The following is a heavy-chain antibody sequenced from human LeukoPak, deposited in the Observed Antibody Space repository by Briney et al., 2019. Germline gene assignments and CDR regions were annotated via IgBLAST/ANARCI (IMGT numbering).Heavy chain of an antibody. J-gene: IGHJ4*02. Sequence: GASVKVSCKVSGYTLTELSMHWVRQAPGKGLEWMGGFDPVDGETIYAQKFQGRVTMTEDTSTDTAYMKLSSLRSEDTAVYYCATEVHPEYYFDYWGQGTLVTVSS. CDR2: FDPVDGET. V-gene: IGHV1-24*01. CDR1: GYTLTELS. CDR3: ATEVHPEYYFDY. D-gene: IGHD1-14*01.